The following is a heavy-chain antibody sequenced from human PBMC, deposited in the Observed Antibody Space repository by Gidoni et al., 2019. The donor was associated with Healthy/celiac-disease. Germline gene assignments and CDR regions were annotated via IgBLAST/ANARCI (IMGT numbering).Heavy chain of an antibody. CDR3: TTAATYDYVWGSAYYFDF. CDR1: GFTFIDAW. D-gene: IGHD3-16*01. Sequence: EVQLVESGGGLVKPGGSLSLSCAASGFTFIDAWLSWVRQRPGKGREWVGRIKSTIDGGTTNYAAHVKGRFTISRDASKKTLYLQMNSLKTEDTAVYYCTTAATYDYVWGSAYYFDFWGQGTLVTVSS. V-gene: IGHV3-15*01. CDR2: IKSTIDGGTT. J-gene: IGHJ4*02.